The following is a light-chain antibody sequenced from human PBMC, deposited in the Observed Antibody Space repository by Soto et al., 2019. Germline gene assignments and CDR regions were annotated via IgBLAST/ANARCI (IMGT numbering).Light chain of an antibody. CDR2: KAS. V-gene: IGKV1-5*03. CDR1: QSISSW. CDR3: QHWT. Sequence: DIQMTQSPSTLSASVGDRVTITCRASQSISSWLAWYQQKPGKAPKLLIYKASSLESGVPSRFGGSGSGTEFTLTISGLQPDDFATYYCQHWTFGQGTKLEIK. J-gene: IGKJ2*01.